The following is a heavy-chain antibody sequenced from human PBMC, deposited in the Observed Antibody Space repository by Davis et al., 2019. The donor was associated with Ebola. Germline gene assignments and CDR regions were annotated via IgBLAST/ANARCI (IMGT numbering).Heavy chain of an antibody. CDR3: ARDDYDSDSSGWSDAFDI. V-gene: IGHV3-30*04. Sequence: GESLKISCAASGFTFSSYAMHWVRQAPGKGLEWVAVISYDGSNKYYADSVKGRFTISRDNSKNTLYLQMNSLRAEDTAVYYCARDDYDSDSSGWSDAFDIWGQGTMVTVSS. CDR1: GFTFSSYA. D-gene: IGHD6-19*01. CDR2: ISYDGSNK. J-gene: IGHJ3*02.